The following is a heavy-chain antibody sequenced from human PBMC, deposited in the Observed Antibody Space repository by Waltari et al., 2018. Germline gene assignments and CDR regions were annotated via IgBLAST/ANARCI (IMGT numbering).Heavy chain of an antibody. D-gene: IGHD6-19*01. CDR1: GSTFSSSA. J-gene: IGHJ4*02. V-gene: IGHV3-23*01. Sequence: EVQLLESGGGLVQPGGSLRLSCAASGSTFSSSAMSWVRQAPGKGLEWVSAISGSGGSTYYADSVKGRFTISRDNSKNTLYLQMNSLRAEDTAVYYCAKDQLADSSDPSGYWGQGTLVTVSS. CDR3: AKDQLADSSDPSGY. CDR2: ISGSGGST.